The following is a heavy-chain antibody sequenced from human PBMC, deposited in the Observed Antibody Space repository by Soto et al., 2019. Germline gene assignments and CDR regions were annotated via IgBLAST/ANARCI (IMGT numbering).Heavy chain of an antibody. Sequence: GGSLRLSCAASGFTFSDAWMSWVRQAPGKGLDWVGRIKSKSDGGTTEYAAPVRGRFTISRDDSKNTLYLQMNSLRAEDTAVYYCANGEGATYYYYYYGMDVWGQGTTVTVSS. CDR3: ANGEGATYYYYYYGMDV. V-gene: IGHV3-15*01. J-gene: IGHJ6*02. CDR1: GFTFSDAW. D-gene: IGHD1-26*01. CDR2: IKSKSDGGTT.